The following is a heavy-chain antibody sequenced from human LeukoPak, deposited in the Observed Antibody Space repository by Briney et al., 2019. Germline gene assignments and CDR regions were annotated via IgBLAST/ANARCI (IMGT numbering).Heavy chain of an antibody. CDR1: GFSLSTSGMC. J-gene: IGHJ4*02. CDR2: IDWDDDK. Sequence: SGPMLVKPTQTLXLTCTFSGFSLSTSGMCVSWIRQPPGKALEWLALIDWDDDKYYSTSLKTRLTISKDTSKNQVVLTMTNMDPVDTATYYCARIRYGGSYSPYDYWGQGILVTVSS. V-gene: IGHV2-70*01. D-gene: IGHD1-26*01. CDR3: ARIRYGGSYSPYDY.